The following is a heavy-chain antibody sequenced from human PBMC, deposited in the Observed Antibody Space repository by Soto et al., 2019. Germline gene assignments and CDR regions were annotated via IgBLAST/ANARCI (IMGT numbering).Heavy chain of an antibody. CDR3: ARDSSGYGPFDY. Sequence: PSPTLSLPCALSGDTVSSTSAAWTWIRQSPSRGPAWVGRTYYRSKWYNDYAESVKGRVIINPDTSKNQFSLQLNSVTPEDTAVYYCARDSSGYGPFDYWGQGTLVTVSS. J-gene: IGHJ4*02. CDR1: GDTVSSTSAA. D-gene: IGHD5-12*01. V-gene: IGHV6-1*01. CDR2: TYYRSKWYN.